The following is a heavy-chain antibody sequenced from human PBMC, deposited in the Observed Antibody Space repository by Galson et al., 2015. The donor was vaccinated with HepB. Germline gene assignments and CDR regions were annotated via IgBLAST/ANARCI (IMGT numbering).Heavy chain of an antibody. D-gene: IGHD3-10*01. V-gene: IGHV3-64D*06. CDR3: VKEANPQLHDY. CDR1: GFTFSSYA. CDR2: ISSNGGST. Sequence: SLRLSCAASGFTFSSYAMHWVRQAPGKGLEYVSAISSNGGSTYYADSVKGRFIISRDNSKNTLYLQMSSLRAEDTAVYYCVKEANPQLHDYWGQGTLVTVSS. J-gene: IGHJ4*02.